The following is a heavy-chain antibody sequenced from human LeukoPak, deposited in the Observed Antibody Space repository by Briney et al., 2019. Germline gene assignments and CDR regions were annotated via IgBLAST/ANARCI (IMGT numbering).Heavy chain of an antibody. Sequence: PSETLSLTCTVSGGSVSSGSYYWSWTRQPPGKGLEWIGYIYYSGSTNYNSSLKSRVTVSVDTSKTQFSLKLSSVTAADTAVYYCARDAAAAGTPFDYWGQGTLVTVSS. CDR1: GGSVSSGSYY. CDR3: ARDAAAAGTPFDY. J-gene: IGHJ4*02. CDR2: IYYSGST. V-gene: IGHV4-61*01. D-gene: IGHD6-13*01.